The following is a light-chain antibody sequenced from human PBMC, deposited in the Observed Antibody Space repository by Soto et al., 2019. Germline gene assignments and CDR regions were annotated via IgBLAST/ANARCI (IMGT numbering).Light chain of an antibody. J-gene: IGLJ3*02. CDR1: GSNVGASYD. Sequence: QSVLTQPPLVSGAPGQTITMSCTGSGSNVGASYDVHWYQILPGAGPRLLIYKNNNRPSGVPDRFSGSKSGTSASLAITGLRAEDEADYYCQSYDNILSSPLFGGGTKLTVL. CDR3: QSYDNILSSPL. V-gene: IGLV1-40*01. CDR2: KNN.